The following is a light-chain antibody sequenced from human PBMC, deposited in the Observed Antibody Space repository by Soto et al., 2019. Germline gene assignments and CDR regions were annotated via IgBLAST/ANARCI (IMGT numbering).Light chain of an antibody. J-gene: IGKJ2*01. V-gene: IGKV1-5*01. Sequence: DIQMTQSPSTLSASVGDRVTITCRASQRINNWLAWYQQKPGKAPKLLIYDASSLESGVPSRFSGSGSGTEFTLTISSLQPDDFATYYCQQYNTYLYTFGQGTKLEIK. CDR1: QRINNW. CDR2: DAS. CDR3: QQYNTYLYT.